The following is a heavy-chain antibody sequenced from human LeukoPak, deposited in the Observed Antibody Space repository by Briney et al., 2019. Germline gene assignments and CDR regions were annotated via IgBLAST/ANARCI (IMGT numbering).Heavy chain of an antibody. J-gene: IGHJ4*02. D-gene: IGHD1-26*01. CDR3: TKDRPGSFDY. V-gene: IGHV3-23*01. CDR2: ISGNGDST. Sequence: GGSLRLSCAASGFTFINYAMCWVRQAPGKGPEWVSFISGNGDSTYCADSVKGRFTVSRDNSKNTLYLQMNSLRGEDTAIYYCTKDRPGSFDYWGQGILVTVSS. CDR1: GFTFINYA.